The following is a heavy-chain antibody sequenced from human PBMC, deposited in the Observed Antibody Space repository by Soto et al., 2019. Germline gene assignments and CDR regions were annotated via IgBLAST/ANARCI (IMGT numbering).Heavy chain of an antibody. CDR2: FDPEDGET. Sequence: QVQLVQSGAEVKKPGASVKVSCKVSGYTLTELSMHWVRQAPGKGLEWMGGFDPEDGETIYAQKFQGRVTMTEDTSTETAYMALSSLRSEDTAMYYCAKVRFLEDRGYWYFDLWGRGTLVTVSS. CDR3: AKVRFLEDRGYWYFDL. J-gene: IGHJ2*01. D-gene: IGHD3-3*01. CDR1: GYTLTELS. V-gene: IGHV1-24*01.